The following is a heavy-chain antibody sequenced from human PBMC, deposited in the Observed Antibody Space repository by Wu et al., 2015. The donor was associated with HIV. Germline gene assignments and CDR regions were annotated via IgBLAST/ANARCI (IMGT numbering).Heavy chain of an antibody. CDR1: GGNFKKYT. CDR3: ARGQVGAYYYMDV. CDR2: MNPNSGNT. Sequence: QVQLVQSGAEVRRPGSSVRVSCKASGGNFKKYTINWVRQASGQGLEWMGWMNPNSGNTGYRQRFQGRVTMTRDNSITTAYMELSSLRSEDTAVYYCARGQVGAYYYMDVWGKGTTVTVSS. D-gene: IGHD3-16*01. J-gene: IGHJ6*03. V-gene: IGHV1-8*01.